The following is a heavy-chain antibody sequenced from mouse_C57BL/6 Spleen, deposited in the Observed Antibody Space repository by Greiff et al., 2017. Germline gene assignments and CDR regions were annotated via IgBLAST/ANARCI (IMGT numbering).Heavy chain of an antibody. V-gene: IGHV5-17*01. D-gene: IGHD2-5*01. J-gene: IGHJ3*01. CDR3: ARRDYSNPFAY. CDR2: ISSGSSTI. Sequence: EVLLVESGGGLVKPGGSLKLSCAASGFTFSDYGMHWVRQAPEKGLEWVAYISSGSSTIYYADTVKGRFTISRDNAKNTPFLQMTSLRSEDTAMYYCARRDYSNPFAYWGQGTLVTVAA. CDR1: GFTFSDYG.